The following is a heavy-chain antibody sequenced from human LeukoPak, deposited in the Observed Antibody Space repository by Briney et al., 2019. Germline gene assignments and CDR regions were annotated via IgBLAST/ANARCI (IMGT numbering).Heavy chain of an antibody. CDR3: ARVPDDYWYFDL. J-gene: IGHJ2*01. CDR1: GGSISRSSYY. V-gene: IGHV4-39*07. CDR2: IYYSGRT. Sequence: PSETLSLTCTVSGGSISRSSYYWGWIRQPPGKGLEWIGSIYYSGRTYYNPSLKSRVTVSVDTSKNQISLQLSSVTAADTAVYYCARVPDDYWYFDLWGRGTLVTVSS.